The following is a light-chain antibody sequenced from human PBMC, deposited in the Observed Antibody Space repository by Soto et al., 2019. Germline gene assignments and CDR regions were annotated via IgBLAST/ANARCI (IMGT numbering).Light chain of an antibody. CDR3: QQYGSSPLT. J-gene: IGKJ4*01. CDR2: GAS. V-gene: IGKV3-20*01. Sequence: EIVLTQSPGTLSLSPGERATLSCRASQSVSSSYLAWYQQKPGQAPRLLIYGASTRATGVPDRFSGSGSGTDFTFTISRLESEDFAVYFCQQYGSSPLTFGGGTKVEIE. CDR1: QSVSSSY.